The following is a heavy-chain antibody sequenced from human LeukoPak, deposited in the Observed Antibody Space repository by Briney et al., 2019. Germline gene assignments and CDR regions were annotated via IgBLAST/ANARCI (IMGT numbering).Heavy chain of an antibody. Sequence: SETLSLTCAVYGGSFSGYYWSWIRQPPGKGLEWIGEINHSGSTNYNPSLKSRVTISVDTSKNQFSLKLSSVTAADTAVYYCARSSLAVAGSVFDYWGQGTLVTVSS. J-gene: IGHJ4*02. D-gene: IGHD6-19*01. V-gene: IGHV4-34*01. CDR1: GGSFSGYY. CDR2: INHSGST. CDR3: ARSSLAVAGSVFDY.